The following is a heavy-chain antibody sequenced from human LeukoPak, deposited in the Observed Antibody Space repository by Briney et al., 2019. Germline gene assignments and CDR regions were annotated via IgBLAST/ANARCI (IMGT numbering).Heavy chain of an antibody. J-gene: IGHJ6*04. D-gene: IGHD6-19*01. CDR3: ARGWTSSGWYSYYYYGMDV. CDR2: INHSGST. Sequence: SETLSLTCAVYGGSFSGYYWSWIRQPPGKGLEWIGEINHSGSTNYNPSLKSRVTISVDTSKNQFSLKLSSVTAADTAVYYCARGWTSSGWYSYYYYGMDVWGKGTTVAVSS. V-gene: IGHV4-34*01. CDR1: GGSFSGYY.